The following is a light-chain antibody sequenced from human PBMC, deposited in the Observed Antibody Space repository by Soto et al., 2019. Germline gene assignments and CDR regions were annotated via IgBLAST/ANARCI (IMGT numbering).Light chain of an antibody. CDR1: SSDVGAYKL. CDR3: CSYAGSSTYV. J-gene: IGLJ1*01. CDR2: EDN. Sequence: QSVLTQPASVSGSPGQSITTSCTGTSSDVGAYKLVSWYQQHPGKAPKVMIYEDNKRPSGVSNRFSGSNSGNTASLTISGLQAEDEADYYCCSYAGSSTYVFGTGTKLTVL. V-gene: IGLV2-23*01.